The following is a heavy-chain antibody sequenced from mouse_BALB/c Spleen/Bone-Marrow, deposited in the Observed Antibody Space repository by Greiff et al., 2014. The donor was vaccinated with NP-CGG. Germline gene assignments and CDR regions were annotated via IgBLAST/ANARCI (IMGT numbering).Heavy chain of an antibody. D-gene: IGHD3-1*01. J-gene: IGHJ1*01. CDR3: ASGPWYFDV. V-gene: IGHV1S81*02. CDR1: GYTFTSYW. CDR2: INPTNGST. Sequence: LVESGAELVRPGVSVKLSCKASGYTFTSYWMHWIKQRPEQGLERIGEINPTNGSTNYNEEFKTKATLTVDKSSSTAYMQLSSLTSEDSAVYYCASGPWYFDVWGAGTTVTVSS.